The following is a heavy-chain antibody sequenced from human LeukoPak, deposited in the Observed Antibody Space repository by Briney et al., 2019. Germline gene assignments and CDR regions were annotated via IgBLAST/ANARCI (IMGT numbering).Heavy chain of an antibody. Sequence: ASVKVSCKASGYTFTSYAMHWVRQAPGQRLEWMGWINAGNGNTKYSQKFQGRVTITRDTSASTAYMELSSLRCEDTAVYYCARDPGYSYGVGYYFDYWGQGTLVTVSS. CDR2: INAGNGNT. J-gene: IGHJ4*02. CDR1: GYTFTSYA. V-gene: IGHV1-3*01. D-gene: IGHD5-18*01. CDR3: ARDPGYSYGVGYYFDY.